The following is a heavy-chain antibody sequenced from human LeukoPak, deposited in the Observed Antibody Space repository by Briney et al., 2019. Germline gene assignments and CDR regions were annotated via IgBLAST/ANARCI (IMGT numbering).Heavy chain of an antibody. V-gene: IGHV3-23*01. CDR2: ISGSGGST. CDR3: AKGPRGGVRVSYYDSSGYFN. CDR1: GFTFSSYA. J-gene: IGHJ4*02. D-gene: IGHD3-22*01. Sequence: GGSLRLSCAASGFTFSSYARSWVRQAPGKGLEWVSAISGSGGSTYYADSVKGRFTISRDNSKNTLYLQMNSLRAEDTAVYYCAKGPRGGVRVSYYDSSGYFNWGQGTLVTVSS.